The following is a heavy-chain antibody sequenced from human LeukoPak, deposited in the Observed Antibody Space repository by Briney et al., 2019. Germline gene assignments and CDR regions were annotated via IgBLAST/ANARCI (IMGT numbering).Heavy chain of an antibody. CDR1: GGSISSYY. D-gene: IGHD4-17*01. J-gene: IGHJ3*02. CDR2: IYYSGST. V-gene: IGHV4-59*01. Sequence: SETLSLTCTVSGGSISSYYWSWIRQPPGKGLEWIGYIYYSGSTNYNPSLKSRVTISVDTSKNQLSLKLSSVTAADTAVYYCASPTVTDHDAFDIWGQGTMVTVSS. CDR3: ASPTVTDHDAFDI.